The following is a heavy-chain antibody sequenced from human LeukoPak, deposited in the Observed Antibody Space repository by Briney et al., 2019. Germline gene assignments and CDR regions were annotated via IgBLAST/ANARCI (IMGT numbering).Heavy chain of an antibody. V-gene: IGHV3-23*01. D-gene: IGHD5-18*01. CDR2: FSGSGGST. J-gene: IGHJ6*02. CDR1: GFTFSSYA. CDR3: AREGYSYGSDYYGMDV. Sequence: GGSLRLSCAASGFTFSSYAMSWVRQAPGKGLEWVSAFSGSGGSTYYVNSVKGRFTISRDNSKNTLYLQMNSLRAEDTAVYYCAREGYSYGSDYYGMDVWGQGTTVTVFS.